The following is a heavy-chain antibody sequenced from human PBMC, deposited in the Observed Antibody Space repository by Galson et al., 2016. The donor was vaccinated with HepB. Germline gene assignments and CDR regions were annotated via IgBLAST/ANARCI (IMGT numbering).Heavy chain of an antibody. J-gene: IGHJ2*01. Sequence: PLSLTCAVTGGSISSGDYSWSWIRQPPGKGLEWIGYIYDSGRTNYNPALKSRLTISEDRSKNQVSLKVTSVTAADTAIYYCARTRQQPNYWYFDPWGRGTLVTVSS. D-gene: IGHD1/OR15-1a*01. V-gene: IGHV4-30-2*01. CDR2: IYDSGRT. CDR3: ARTRQQPNYWYFDP. CDR1: GGSISSGDYS.